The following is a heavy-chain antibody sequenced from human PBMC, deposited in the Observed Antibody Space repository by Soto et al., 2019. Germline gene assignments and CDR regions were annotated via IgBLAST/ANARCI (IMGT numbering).Heavy chain of an antibody. CDR3: AKGHDNYFYYGMDV. V-gene: IGHV1-69*04. CDR1: GGTLRSFA. Sequence: VQLVQSGSEVKKPGSSVTVSCKTSGGTLRSFAISWVRQAPGQGLEWVGTLIPVVAMAKYGQNFQGRANITADQATNTLFMELRNLRSEDTAIYYCAKGHDNYFYYGMDVWGQGTPVTVS. J-gene: IGHJ6*02. CDR2: LIPVVAMA. D-gene: IGHD1-1*01.